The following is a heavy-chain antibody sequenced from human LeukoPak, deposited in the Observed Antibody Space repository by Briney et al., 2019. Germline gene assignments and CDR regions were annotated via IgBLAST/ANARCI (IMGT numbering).Heavy chain of an antibody. CDR3: AKGAGNYYYYYMDV. CDR1: GFTFSSYG. V-gene: IGHV3-23*01. J-gene: IGHJ6*03. Sequence: GGTLRLSCAASGFTFSSYGMSWVRQAPGKGLEWVSAISGSGGSTYYADSVKGRFTISRDNSKNTLYLQMNSLRAEDTAVYYCAKGAGNYYYYYMDVWGKGTTVTISS. CDR2: ISGSGGST.